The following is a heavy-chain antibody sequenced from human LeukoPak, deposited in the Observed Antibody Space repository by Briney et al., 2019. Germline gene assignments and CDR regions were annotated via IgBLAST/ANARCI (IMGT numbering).Heavy chain of an antibody. CDR2: ISGGGGTTYYA. CDR3: AKFYDILTGYIDY. CDR1: GFTFSGYA. D-gene: IGHD3-9*01. J-gene: IGHJ4*02. V-gene: IGHV3-23*01. Sequence: PGGSLRLSCAASGFTFSGYAMSWVRQSPGKGLEWVSAISGGGGTTYYAYYADSVKGRFTISRDNSKNTLYLLMNSPRAEDTAVYYYAKFYDILTGYIDYWGQGTLVTVSS.